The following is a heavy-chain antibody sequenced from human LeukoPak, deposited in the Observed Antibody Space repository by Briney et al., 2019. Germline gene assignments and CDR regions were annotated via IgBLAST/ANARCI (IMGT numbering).Heavy chain of an antibody. CDR2: VNSDESIT. J-gene: IGHJ6*02. Sequence: GGSLRLSCAASGFTFGSYWMQWVRQAPGKGLVWVARVNSDESITIYEDSVKGRFTLSRDNGKNTLHLQMNSLRVEDTAVYYCARDMYFAVDVWGQGTTVTVSS. V-gene: IGHV3-74*01. CDR1: GFTFGSYW. CDR3: ARDMYFAVDV.